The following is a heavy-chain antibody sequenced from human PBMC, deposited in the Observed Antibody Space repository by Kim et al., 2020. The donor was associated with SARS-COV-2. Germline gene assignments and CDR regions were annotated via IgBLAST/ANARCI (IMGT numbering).Heavy chain of an antibody. J-gene: IGHJ4*02. Sequence: AQKLQGRGTMTTETSTSTAYMELRSLRSDDTAVYYCARDGIDYEGYYFDYWGQGTLVTVSS. CDR3: ARDGIDYEGYYFDY. V-gene: IGHV1-18*01. D-gene: IGHD4-17*01.